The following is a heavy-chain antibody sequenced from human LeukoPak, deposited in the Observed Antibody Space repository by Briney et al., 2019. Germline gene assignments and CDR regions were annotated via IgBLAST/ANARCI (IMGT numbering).Heavy chain of an antibody. J-gene: IGHJ3*02. CDR1: GFTLS. Sequence: GGSLRLSCTASGFTLSMHWVRQAPGKGLEWVAVISFDGSHKYYADSVKGRFAISRDNAKNSLYLQMNSLRAEDTAVYYCARERDAFDIWGQGTMVTVSS. CDR2: ISFDGSHK. V-gene: IGHV3-30*09. CDR3: ARERDAFDI.